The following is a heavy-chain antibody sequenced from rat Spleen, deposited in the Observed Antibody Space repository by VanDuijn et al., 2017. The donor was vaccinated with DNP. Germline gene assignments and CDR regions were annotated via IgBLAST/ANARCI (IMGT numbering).Heavy chain of an antibody. J-gene: IGHJ2*01. CDR2: ISYDGGST. V-gene: IGHV5-22*01. D-gene: IGHD4-1*01. CDR3: ARHVLPLRVWDY. CDR1: GFTLSDYY. Sequence: EVQLVESGGGLVQPGGSLKLSCAASGFTLSDYYMAWVRQAPPKGLVGVAYISYDGGSTYSGDSVKGRFTISRDIAKNTLYLQMSSLRSEDMATYYCARHVLPLRVWDYWGQGVMVTVSS.